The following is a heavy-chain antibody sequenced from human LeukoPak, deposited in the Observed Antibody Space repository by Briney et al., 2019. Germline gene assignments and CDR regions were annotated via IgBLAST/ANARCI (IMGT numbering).Heavy chain of an antibody. J-gene: IGHJ4*02. CDR2: INRGGST. Sequence: PSETLSLTCAVYGGSFSNNYWSWMRQPPGKGLEWIGEINRGGSTNYNPSLKSRVTISVDTSKNQFSLRLSSVTAADTAVYYCARGLGSGSYYLNWAQGTLVAVSS. CDR3: ARGLGSGSYYLN. CDR1: GGSFSNNY. D-gene: IGHD3-10*01. V-gene: IGHV4-34*01.